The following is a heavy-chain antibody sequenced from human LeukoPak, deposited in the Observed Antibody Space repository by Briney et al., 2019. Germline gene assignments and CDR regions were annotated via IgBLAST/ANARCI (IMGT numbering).Heavy chain of an antibody. CDR1: GGSISSYY. D-gene: IGHD3-16*02. J-gene: IGHJ4*02. CDR2: IYYSGST. Sequence: SETLSLTCTVSGGSISSYYWSWIRQPPGKGLEWIGYIYYSGSTNYNPSLKSRVTISVDTSKNQFSLKLSSVTAADTAVYYCATRPYMITFGGVIGDYWGQGTLVTVSS. V-gene: IGHV4-59*01. CDR3: ATRPYMITFGGVIGDY.